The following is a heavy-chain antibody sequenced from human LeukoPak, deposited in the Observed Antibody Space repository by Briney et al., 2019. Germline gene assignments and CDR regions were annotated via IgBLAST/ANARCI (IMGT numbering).Heavy chain of an antibody. CDR1: GFTFSSYA. V-gene: IGHV3-30*04. D-gene: IGHD3-9*01. Sequence: PGGSLRLSCAASGFTFSSYAMHWVRQAPGKGLEWVAVISYEGSNKYYADSVKGRFTISRDNSKNTLYLQMNSLRAEDTAVYYCARDGKEISYYDILTGYSEYYFDYWGQGTLVTVSS. CDR3: ARDGKEISYYDILTGYSEYYFDY. J-gene: IGHJ4*02. CDR2: ISYEGSNK.